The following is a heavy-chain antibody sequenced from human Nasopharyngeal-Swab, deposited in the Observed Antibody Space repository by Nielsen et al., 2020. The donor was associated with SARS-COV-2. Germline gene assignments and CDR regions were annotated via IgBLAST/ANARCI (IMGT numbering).Heavy chain of an antibody. J-gene: IGHJ5*02. Sequence: LRLSCTVSGGSISSGDYYWSWIRQPPGKGLEWIGYIYYSGSTYYNPSLKSRVTISVDTSKNQFSLKLSSVTAADTAVYYCASGAISKFDPWGQGTLVTVSS. CDR3: ASGAISKFDP. V-gene: IGHV4-30-4*01. CDR1: GGSISSGDYY. CDR2: IYYSGST.